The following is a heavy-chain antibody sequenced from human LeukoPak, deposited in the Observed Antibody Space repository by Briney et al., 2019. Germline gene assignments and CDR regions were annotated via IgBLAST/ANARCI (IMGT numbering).Heavy chain of an antibody. CDR2: IYYSGTT. D-gene: IGHD1-26*01. CDR3: ARARSGKWGFDY. Sequence: SETLSLTCTVSGGSISSSTYYWAWVRQPPGKGLEWIASIYYSGTTYYNPSLKSRVTISVDTSKNQFSLKLSSVTAADTAVYYCARARSGKWGFDYWGQGTLVTVSS. V-gene: IGHV4-39*07. J-gene: IGHJ4*02. CDR1: GGSISSSTYY.